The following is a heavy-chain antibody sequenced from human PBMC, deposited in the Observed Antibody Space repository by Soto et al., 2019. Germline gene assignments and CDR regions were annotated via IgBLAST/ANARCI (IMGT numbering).Heavy chain of an antibody. Sequence: QVQLVQSGAEVKKPGASVKVSCKASGYTFTSYYMHWVRQAPGQGLEWMGIINPSGGSTSYAQKFQGRVTMTRDTSTSTVYMGLSSLRSEDTAVYYCARDQAYDEFWSGYYIWFDPWCQGTLVTVSS. V-gene: IGHV1-46*03. CDR3: ARDQAYDEFWSGYYIWFDP. J-gene: IGHJ5*02. CDR1: GYTFTSYY. CDR2: INPSGGST. D-gene: IGHD3-3*01.